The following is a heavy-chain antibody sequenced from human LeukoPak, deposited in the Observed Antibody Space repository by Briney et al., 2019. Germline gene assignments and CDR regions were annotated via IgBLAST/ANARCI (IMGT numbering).Heavy chain of an antibody. Sequence: GGSLRLSCAASGFTFSRYWMHWVRQAPGKGLVWVSRINSDGSSTTYADSVKGRFSISRDNAKNTLYLQMNSLRVEDTAVYYCARGRPHGNDYWGQGTLVTVSS. CDR3: ARGRPHGNDY. D-gene: IGHD4-23*01. CDR2: INSDGSST. J-gene: IGHJ4*02. CDR1: GFTFSRYW. V-gene: IGHV3-74*01.